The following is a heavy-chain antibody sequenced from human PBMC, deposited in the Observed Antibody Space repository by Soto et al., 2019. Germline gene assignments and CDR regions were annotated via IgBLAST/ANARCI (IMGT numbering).Heavy chain of an antibody. CDR3: AREDSSGYYYEGPFDY. Sequence: GGSLRLSCAASGFTFGSYWMSWVRQAPGKGLEWLATIKMDASEKKYVDSVKGRFTISRDNSKNTLYLQMNSLRAEDTAVYYCAREDSSGYYYEGPFDYWGQGTLVTVSS. V-gene: IGHV3-7*01. CDR1: GFTFGSYW. CDR2: IKMDASEK. J-gene: IGHJ4*02. D-gene: IGHD3-22*01.